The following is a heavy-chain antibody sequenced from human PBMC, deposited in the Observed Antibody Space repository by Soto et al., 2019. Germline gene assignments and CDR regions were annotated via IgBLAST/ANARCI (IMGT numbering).Heavy chain of an antibody. CDR2: ISYDGSNK. CDR3: AKCSGGKWLRSHFDY. J-gene: IGHJ4*02. CDR1: GFTFSSYG. D-gene: IGHD5-12*01. Sequence: QVQLVESGGGVVQPGRSLRLSCAASGFTFSSYGMHWVRQAPGKGLEWVAVISYDGSNKYYADSVKGRFTISRDNSKNTLYLQMNSLRAEDTAVYYCAKCSGGKWLRSHFDYWGQGTLVTVSS. V-gene: IGHV3-30*18.